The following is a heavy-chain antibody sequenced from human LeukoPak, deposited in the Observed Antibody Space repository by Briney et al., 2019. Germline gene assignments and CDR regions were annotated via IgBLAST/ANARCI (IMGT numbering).Heavy chain of an antibody. D-gene: IGHD1-26*01. V-gene: IGHV3-23*01. CDR3: ARVLYGYSNWFDP. CDR2: ISGSGGNT. J-gene: IGHJ5*02. Sequence: GGSLRLSCAASGFTFSSYAMSWVRQAPGKGLEWVSTISGSGGNTYYADSVKGRFTISRDNSKNTLYLQMNSLRAEDTAVYYCARVLYGYSNWFDPWGQGTLVTVSS. CDR1: GFTFSSYA.